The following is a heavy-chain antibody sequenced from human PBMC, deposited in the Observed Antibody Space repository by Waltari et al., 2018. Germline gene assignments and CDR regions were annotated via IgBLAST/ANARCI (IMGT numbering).Heavy chain of an antibody. D-gene: IGHD1-1*01. V-gene: IGHV4-39*01. CDR1: GGSISSSSYY. Sequence: QLQLQESGPGLVKPSETLSLTCTVSGGSISSSSYYWGWIRQPPGKGLEWIGSIYYSGSTYYNPSLKSRVTISVDTSNNQFSLKLSSVTAADTAVYYCAREKFEYPSSGFGHWGQGTLVTVSS. CDR3: AREKFEYPSSGFGH. CDR2: IYYSGST. J-gene: IGHJ4*02.